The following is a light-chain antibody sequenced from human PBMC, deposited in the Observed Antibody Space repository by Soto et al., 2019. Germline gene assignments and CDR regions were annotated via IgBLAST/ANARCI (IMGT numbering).Light chain of an antibody. Sequence: DIQMTQSPSTLSASVGDRVTITCRASQSISGWLAWYQQKPGKGPKLLIYDVSSLESGVPSRVSGSGSGTEFTLTISSLQPDDFATYYCQQYNSYGTFGQGTKVDIK. V-gene: IGKV1-5*01. J-gene: IGKJ1*01. CDR1: QSISGW. CDR2: DVS. CDR3: QQYNSYGT.